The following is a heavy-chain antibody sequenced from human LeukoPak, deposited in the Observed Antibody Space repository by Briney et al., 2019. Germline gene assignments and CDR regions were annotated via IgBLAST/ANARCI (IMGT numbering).Heavy chain of an antibody. CDR2: ISYDGSNK. V-gene: IGHV3-30-3*01. CDR1: GFTFSSYA. D-gene: IGHD4/OR15-4a*01. J-gene: IGHJ3*02. Sequence: GGSLRLSCAASGFTFSSYAMHWVRQAPGKGLEWVAVISYDGSNKYYADSVKGRFTISRDSSKNTLYLQMNSLRAEDTAVYYCARVESHDYGAFDIWGQGTMVTVPS. CDR3: ARVESHDYGAFDI.